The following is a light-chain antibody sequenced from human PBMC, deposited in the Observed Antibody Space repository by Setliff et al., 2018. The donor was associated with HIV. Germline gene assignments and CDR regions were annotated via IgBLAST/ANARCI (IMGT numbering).Light chain of an antibody. CDR3: SSYTYTSSTPLYV. Sequence: LTQPASVSGSPGQSITVSCTRTSSDVGVYNYVSWYQQHPGKAPKLMISDVSNRPSGVSNRFSGSKSGNTASLTISGLQAEDEADYYCSSYTYTSSTPLYVFGTGTKVTVL. CDR1: SSDVGVYNY. CDR2: DVS. J-gene: IGLJ1*01. V-gene: IGLV2-14*03.